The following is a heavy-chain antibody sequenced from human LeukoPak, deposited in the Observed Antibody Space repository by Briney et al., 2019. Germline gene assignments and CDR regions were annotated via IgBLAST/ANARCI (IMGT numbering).Heavy chain of an antibody. D-gene: IGHD3-16*01. CDR1: GDTFSSNSAA. V-gene: IGHV6-1*01. CDR2: TYDRSKWYN. CDR3: ARDNVWGSPIDY. J-gene: IGHJ4*02. Sequence: SQTLSLTCALSGDTFSSNSAAWNWIRQSPSRGLEWLVRTYDRSKWYNDYAVCVKTRITINPDTSKNQFSLQLNSVTPEDTAVYYCARDNVWGSPIDYWGQGTLVTVSS.